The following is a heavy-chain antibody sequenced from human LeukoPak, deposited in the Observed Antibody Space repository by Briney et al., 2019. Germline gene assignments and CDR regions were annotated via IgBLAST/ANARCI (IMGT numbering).Heavy chain of an antibody. D-gene: IGHD3-22*01. V-gene: IGHV3-23*01. CDR2: ISGSGGST. CDR1: GFTFSSYT. Sequence: PGRSLRLSCAASGFTFSSYTMSWVRQAPGKGLEWVSAISGSGGSTYYAGSVKGRFTISRDNSKNTLYLQINSLIVEDTAVYYCAKSWNYYDSSGDDALDIWGQGRMVTVSS. CDR3: AKSWNYYDSSGDDALDI. J-gene: IGHJ3*02.